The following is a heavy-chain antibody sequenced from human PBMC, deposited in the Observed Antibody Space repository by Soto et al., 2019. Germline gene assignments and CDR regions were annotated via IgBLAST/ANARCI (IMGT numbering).Heavy chain of an antibody. J-gene: IGHJ6*02. CDR1: GFTFTSSA. CDR3: AREALAHKDGMDV. V-gene: IGHV1-58*01. CDR2: IVVGSGNT. Sequence: GASVKVSCKASGFTFTSSAVRWVRQARGQRLEWIGWIVVGSGNTNYAQKFQGRVTITADESTSTAYMELSSLRSEDTAVYYCAREALAHKDGMDVWGQGPTVTVSS.